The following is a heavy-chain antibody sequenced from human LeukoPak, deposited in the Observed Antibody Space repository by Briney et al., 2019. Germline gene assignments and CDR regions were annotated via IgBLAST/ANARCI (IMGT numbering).Heavy chain of an antibody. CDR1: GFTFSSYG. D-gene: IGHD6-13*01. J-gene: IGHJ4*02. CDR3: AKDLQAYSSSWYPLFDY. CDR2: ISYDGSNK. Sequence: PGRSLRLSCAASGFTFSSYGMHWVRQAPGKGLEWVAVISYDGSNKYYADSVKGRFTISRDNSKNTLYLQMNSLRAEDTAVYYCAKDLQAYSSSWYPLFDYWGQGTLVTVSS. V-gene: IGHV3-30*18.